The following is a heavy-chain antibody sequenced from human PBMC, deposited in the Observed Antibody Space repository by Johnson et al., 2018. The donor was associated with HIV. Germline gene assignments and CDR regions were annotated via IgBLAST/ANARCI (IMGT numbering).Heavy chain of an antibody. V-gene: IGHV3-7*01. J-gene: IGHJ3*02. D-gene: IGHD6-19*01. CDR3: ARDGEDSSGWDNFGAFDI. CDR1: GFTFSRYW. Sequence: VQLVESGGGVVRPGGSLRLSCAASGFTFSRYWMSWVRQAPGKGLEWVANIKQDGSEKYYVDSVKGRFTISRDNAKNSLYLQMNSLRAEDTAVYYCARDGEDSSGWDNFGAFDIWGQGTMVTVSS. CDR2: IKQDGSEK.